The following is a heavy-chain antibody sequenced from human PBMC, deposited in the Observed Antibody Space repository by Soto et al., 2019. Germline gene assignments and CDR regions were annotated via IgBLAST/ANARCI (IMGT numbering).Heavy chain of an antibody. CDR3: ARDLGITGTIWSDY. J-gene: IGHJ4*02. V-gene: IGHV1-2*04. D-gene: IGHD1-7*01. CDR1: GFTFTGYY. CDR2: INPNSGAT. Sequence: ASVKVSCKASGFTFTGYYMHWVRQAPGQGLEWMGWINPNSGATNYAQKFQGWVTITRDESISTAYMELSRLRSDDTAVYYCARDLGITGTIWSDYWGQGTLVTVSS.